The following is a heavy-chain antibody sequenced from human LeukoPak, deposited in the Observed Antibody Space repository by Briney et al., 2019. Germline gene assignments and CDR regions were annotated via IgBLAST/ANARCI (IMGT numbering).Heavy chain of an antibody. V-gene: IGHV3-48*04. D-gene: IGHD1-1*01. CDR1: GFSFSTYS. CDR2: IVGSSSNM. CDR3: ATDTPETAAFDY. J-gene: IGHJ4*02. Sequence: GSLPLSCTAPGFSFSTYSKNWVRQAPGKGLEWVSYIVGSSSNMYYADSVKGRFTISRDNAKNSLYLQMGSLRAEDTAVYYCATDTPETAAFDYWGQGTLVTVSS.